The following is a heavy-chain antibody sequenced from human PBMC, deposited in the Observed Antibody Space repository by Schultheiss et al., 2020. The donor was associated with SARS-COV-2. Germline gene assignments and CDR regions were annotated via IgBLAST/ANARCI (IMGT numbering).Heavy chain of an antibody. J-gene: IGHJ5*02. CDR2: IYYSGST. V-gene: IGHV4-59*12. Sequence: SETLSLTCAVYGGSFSGYYWSWIRQPPGKGLEWIGYIYYSGSTNYNPSLKSRVTISVDTSKNQFSLKLSSVTAADTAVYYCAREGEKAAAGTRGWFDPWGQGTLVTVSS. CDR1: GGSFSGYY. D-gene: IGHD6-13*01. CDR3: AREGEKAAAGTRGWFDP.